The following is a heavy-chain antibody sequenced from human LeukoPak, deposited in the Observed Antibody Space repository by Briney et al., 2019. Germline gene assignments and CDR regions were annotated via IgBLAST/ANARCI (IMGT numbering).Heavy chain of an antibody. J-gene: IGHJ4*02. CDR2: ISSSSSYI. CDR1: GFTFSIYS. D-gene: IGHD3-22*01. CDR3: ARVGGDDSSGYYYVV. Sequence: GGSLRLSCAASGFTFSIYSMNWVRQAPGRGLEWVSSISSSSSYIYYADSVKGRFTISRDHAKNTLYLQMNSLRAEHTAVYYCARVGGDDSSGYYYVVWGQGTLVTVSS. V-gene: IGHV3-21*01.